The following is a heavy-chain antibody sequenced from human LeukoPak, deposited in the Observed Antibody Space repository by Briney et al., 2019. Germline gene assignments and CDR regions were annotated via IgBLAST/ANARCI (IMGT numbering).Heavy chain of an antibody. CDR3: ARHMGAARVLRFDP. D-gene: IGHD6-25*01. CDR2: VYDNGNT. V-gene: IGHV4-59*08. J-gene: IGHJ5*02. CDR1: GGSIRGYY. Sequence: PSETLSLTCTVSGGSIRGYYWSWSRQPPGKGLEWIGYVYDNGNTNYNPSLKSRVTILVDTSKNQFSLKLTSLTAADTAVYYCARHMGAARVLRFDPWGQGILVTVSS.